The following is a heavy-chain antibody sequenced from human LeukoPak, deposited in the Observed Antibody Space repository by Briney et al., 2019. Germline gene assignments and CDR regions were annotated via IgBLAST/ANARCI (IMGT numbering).Heavy chain of an antibody. CDR1: GGSFSGYY. V-gene: IGHV4-34*01. J-gene: IGHJ4*02. CDR2: INPRGST. D-gene: IGHD5-24*01. Sequence: SETLSLTCGVYGGSFSGYYWSWIRQPPGKGLEWIGEINPRGSTNYNPPLKSRVTLSADTSKNQFSLTLNSVTAADTAVYYCARRRLGYYFDYWGQGTLVTVSS. CDR3: ARRRLGYYFDY.